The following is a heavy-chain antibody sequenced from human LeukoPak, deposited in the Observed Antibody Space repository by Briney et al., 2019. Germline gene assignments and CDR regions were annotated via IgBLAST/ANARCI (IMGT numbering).Heavy chain of an antibody. CDR3: GRSRGAGPGAHFDV. D-gene: IGHD6-19*01. Sequence: GGSLRLSCAASGFSFSDEYMIWIRQARGQGLEWISYISASGSYTNYADSVKGRLTISRDNAKNSLYLQMNSLRAEDTAVYYCGRSRGAGPGAHFDVWGQGTLVTVSS. CDR2: ISASGSYT. V-gene: IGHV3-11*03. J-gene: IGHJ4*02. CDR1: GFSFSDEY.